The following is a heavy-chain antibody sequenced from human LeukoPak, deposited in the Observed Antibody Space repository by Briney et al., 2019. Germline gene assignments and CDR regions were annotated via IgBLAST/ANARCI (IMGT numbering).Heavy chain of an antibody. Sequence: EASVKVSCKVSGSTLTEFSMHWVRQAPGKGLEWMGGYGPEDGETIYAQNFQGRVTMTDDSSTDTVYMDLSSLRSEDTAMYYCATDNFEYWGQGTLVTVSS. V-gene: IGHV1-24*01. J-gene: IGHJ4*02. CDR3: ATDNFEY. CDR1: GSTLTEFS. CDR2: YGPEDGET.